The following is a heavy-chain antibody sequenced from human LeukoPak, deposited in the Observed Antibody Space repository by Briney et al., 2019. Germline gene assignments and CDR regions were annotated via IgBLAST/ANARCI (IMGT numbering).Heavy chain of an antibody. J-gene: IGHJ5*02. CDR3: ARGLYYYDSSGFVGWFDP. CDR2: IYTSGST. Sequence: PSETLSLTCTVSGYSISSGYFWGWIRQPAGKGLEWIGRIYTSGSTNYNPSLKSRVTISVDTSKNQFSLKLSSVTAADTAVYYCARGLYYYDSSGFVGWFDPWGQGTLVTVSS. CDR1: GYSISSGYF. V-gene: IGHV4-61*02. D-gene: IGHD3-22*01.